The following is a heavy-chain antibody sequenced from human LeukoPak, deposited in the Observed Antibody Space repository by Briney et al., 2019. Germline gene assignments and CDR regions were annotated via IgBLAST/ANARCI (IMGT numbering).Heavy chain of an antibody. CDR3: ARSPTYYDILTGYYDFYGMDV. CDR1: GGSISSSNW. J-gene: IGHJ6*04. D-gene: IGHD3-9*01. CDR2: IYHSGST. Sequence: SGTLSLTCAVSGGSISSSNWWSWVRQPPGKGLEWIGEIYHSGSTNYNPSLKSRVTISVDKSKNQFSLKLSSVTAADTAVYYCARSPTYYDILTGYYDFYGMDVWGKGTTVTVSS. V-gene: IGHV4-4*02.